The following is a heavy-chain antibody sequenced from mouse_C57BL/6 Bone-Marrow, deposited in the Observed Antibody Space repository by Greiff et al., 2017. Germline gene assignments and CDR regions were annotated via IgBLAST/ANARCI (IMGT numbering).Heavy chain of an antibody. J-gene: IGHJ4*01. CDR3: AIFAMDY. Sequence: QVQLQQPGAELVRPGTSVKLSCKASGYTFTSYWMHWVKQRPGQGLEWIGVIDPSASYTNYNQKFKGKATLTVDTSSSTAYMQRSSLTSEDSAVYYCAIFAMDYWGQGTSVTVSS. CDR2: IDPSASYT. CDR1: GYTFTSYW. V-gene: IGHV1-59*01.